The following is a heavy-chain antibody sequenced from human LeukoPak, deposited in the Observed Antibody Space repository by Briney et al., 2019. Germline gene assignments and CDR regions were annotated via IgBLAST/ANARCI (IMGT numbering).Heavy chain of an antibody. D-gene: IGHD3-9*01. CDR1: GFSFGGNA. CDR3: AKDGLYFDGSTHIYYFDS. V-gene: IGHV3-23*01. J-gene: IGHJ4*02. CDR2: ITYNGAAT. Sequence: PGGSLRLSCAASGFSFGGNAMTWVRQAPGKGLEWVSSITYNGAATYYLDSVKARFTISRDNSRSTLYLQMDSLTAEDTALYYCAKDGLYFDGSTHIYYFDSWGQGTLVAVSS.